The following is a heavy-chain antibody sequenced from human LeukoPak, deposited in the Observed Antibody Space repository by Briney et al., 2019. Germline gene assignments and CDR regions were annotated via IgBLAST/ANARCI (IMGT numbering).Heavy chain of an antibody. CDR2: INSDGSST. V-gene: IGHV3-74*01. D-gene: IGHD5-18*01. CDR1: GFTFSSYW. CDR3: ARVGIQLWSALDY. Sequence: GGSLRLSCAASGFTFSSYWMHWVRQAPGKGLVWVSRINSDGSSTSYADSVKGRFAISRDNAKNTLYLQMNSLRAEDTAVYYCARVGIQLWSALDYWGQGTLVTVSS. J-gene: IGHJ4*02.